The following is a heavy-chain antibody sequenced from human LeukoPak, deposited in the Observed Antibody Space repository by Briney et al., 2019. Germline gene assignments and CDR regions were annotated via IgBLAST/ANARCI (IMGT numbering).Heavy chain of an antibody. D-gene: IGHD2-2*01. J-gene: IGHJ4*02. V-gene: IGHV4-61*01. Sequence: SETLSLTCTVSGGSVSSGSYYGRWMRRPPGKGREWIGYIYYCGCPNYNPSLKSRVTISVDTSKNQFSLKLSSVTAADTAVYYCARTIGDIVVVPAGYYFDYWGQGTLVTVSS. CDR1: GGSVSSGSYY. CDR3: ARTIGDIVVVPAGYYFDY. CDR2: IYYCGCP.